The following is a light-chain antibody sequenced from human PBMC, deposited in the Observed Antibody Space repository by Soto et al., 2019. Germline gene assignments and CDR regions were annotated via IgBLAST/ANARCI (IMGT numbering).Light chain of an antibody. V-gene: IGLV1-51*01. CDR2: DND. Sequence: QSLLTQPPSVSAAPGQKVTISCSGSSSNIGNNYVSWYQQLPGTAPKLLVYDNDKRPSGIPDRFSGSKSGTTATLGITGLQTGDEADYYCETWDRNLGAVVFGGGTKLTVL. CDR3: ETWDRNLGAVV. J-gene: IGLJ2*01. CDR1: SSNIGNNY.